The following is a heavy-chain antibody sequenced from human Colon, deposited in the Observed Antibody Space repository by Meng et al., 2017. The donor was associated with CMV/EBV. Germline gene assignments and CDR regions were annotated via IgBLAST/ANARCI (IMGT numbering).Heavy chain of an antibody. CDR3: ARDRHSEVVIALQGTFDF. J-gene: IGHJ3*01. CDR2: IYYSGST. D-gene: IGHD2-21*01. Sequence: SETLSLTCTVSGGSVSSGSYYWSWIRQPPGKGLEWIGYIYYSGSTNYNPSLKSRVTISVDTSKNQFSLKLSSVTAADTAVYYCARDRHSEVVIALQGTFDFWGQGTKVTVSS. V-gene: IGHV4-61*01. CDR1: GGSVSSGSYY.